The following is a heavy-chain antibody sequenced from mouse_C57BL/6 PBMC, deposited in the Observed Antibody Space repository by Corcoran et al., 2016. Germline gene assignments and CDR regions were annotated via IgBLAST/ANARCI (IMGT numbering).Heavy chain of an antibody. CDR2: IYPRDGST. Sequence: QVQLQQSGPELVKPGASVKLSCKASGYNFTSYDINWVKQRPGQGLEWIGWIYPRDGSTKYNEKFKGKATLTVDTSSSTAYMELHSLTSEDSAVYFCARSGRQLRLHAIDYWGQGTSVIVSS. CDR3: ARSGRQLRLHAIDY. J-gene: IGHJ4*01. V-gene: IGHV1-85*01. CDR1: GYNFTSYD. D-gene: IGHD3-2*02.